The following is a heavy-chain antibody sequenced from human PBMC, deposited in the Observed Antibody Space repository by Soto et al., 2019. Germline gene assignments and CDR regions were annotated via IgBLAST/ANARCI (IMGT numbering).Heavy chain of an antibody. J-gene: IGHJ4*02. V-gene: IGHV1-46*03. Sequence: ASAKVSCKASGYTFTSYYMHWVRQAPGQGLERMGIINPSGGSTSYAQKFQGRVTMTRDTSTSTVYMELSSLRSEDTAVYYCAWVAAARTFDYWGEGTLVTVSS. CDR1: GYTFTSYY. CDR3: AWVAAARTFDY. D-gene: IGHD6-13*01. CDR2: INPSGGST.